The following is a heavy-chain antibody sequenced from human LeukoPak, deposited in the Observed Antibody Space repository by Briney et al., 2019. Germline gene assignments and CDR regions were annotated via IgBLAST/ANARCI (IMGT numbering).Heavy chain of an antibody. Sequence: GGSLRLSCAASGFTFSSYAMNWVRQAPGKGLEWVSAISGSGAGTYYADSVKGRFTISRDNAKNSLYLQMNSLRAEDTAVYYCARGERGDYWGQGTLVTVSS. CDR1: GFTFSSYA. J-gene: IGHJ4*02. V-gene: IGHV3-23*01. D-gene: IGHD1-26*01. CDR3: ARGERGDY. CDR2: ISGSGAGT.